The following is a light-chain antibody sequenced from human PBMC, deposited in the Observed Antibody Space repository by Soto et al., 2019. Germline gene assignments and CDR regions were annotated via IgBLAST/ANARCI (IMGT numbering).Light chain of an antibody. V-gene: IGKV3-20*01. J-gene: IGKJ1*01. CDR2: GAS. CDR3: QQYGSLSWA. Sequence: EIVLTQSPGTLSLSPGERATLSCRASQSVGSDFLAWYQQRPVQPPRVLIFGASGRATGIPDRFRGSGSGTDFTLTISRLEPEDFAVYYCQQYGSLSWAFGQGTRWIS. CDR1: QSVGSDF.